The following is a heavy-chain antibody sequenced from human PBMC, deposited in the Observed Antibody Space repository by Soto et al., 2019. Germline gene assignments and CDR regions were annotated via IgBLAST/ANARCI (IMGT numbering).Heavy chain of an antibody. D-gene: IGHD6-19*01. CDR2: IKNKANGGTS. J-gene: IGHJ3*02. CDR3: TTEMRHSNGWYGAFDI. Sequence: VVSLRLSGSASGLTFSNSWMDWVRQAPGRGLEWVGRIKNKANGGTSDYPAPVKGRFTISRDDSKNQMYLQMDSLETEDTAVYYCTTEMRHSNGWYGAFDIWGQGTMVTVS. CDR1: GLTFSNSW. V-gene: IGHV3-15*01.